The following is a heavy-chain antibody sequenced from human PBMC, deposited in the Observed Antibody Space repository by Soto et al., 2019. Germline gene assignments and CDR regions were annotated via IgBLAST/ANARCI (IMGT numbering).Heavy chain of an antibody. CDR1: GFTFSSYS. D-gene: IGHD6-19*01. Sequence: GGSLRLSCAASGFTFSSYSMNWVRQAPGKGLEWVSSISSSSSYIYYADSVKGRFTISRDNAKNSLYLQMNSLRAEDTAVFYCARDPPLAYSSGWYDYYYGMDVWGQGTTVTVSS. CDR3: ARDPPLAYSSGWYDYYYGMDV. V-gene: IGHV3-21*01. CDR2: ISSSSSYI. J-gene: IGHJ6*02.